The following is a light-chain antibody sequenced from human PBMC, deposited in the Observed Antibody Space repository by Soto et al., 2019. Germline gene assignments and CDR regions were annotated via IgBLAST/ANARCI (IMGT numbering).Light chain of an antibody. J-gene: IGLJ2*01. CDR3: QSYDSRLGGPVV. Sequence: QLVLTQPPSVSGAPGQRVTISCTGSRSNIGAGYDVHWYQQLPGTAPKLLIYGNSHRPSGVPDRFSGSKSGTSASLAITGLQPEDEADYYCQSYDSRLGGPVVFGGGTKLTVL. CDR2: GNS. CDR1: RSNIGAGYD. V-gene: IGLV1-40*01.